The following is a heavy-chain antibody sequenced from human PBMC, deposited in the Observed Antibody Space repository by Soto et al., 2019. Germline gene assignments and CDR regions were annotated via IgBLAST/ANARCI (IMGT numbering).Heavy chain of an antibody. V-gene: IGHV4-4*02. CDR2: IHHSGST. CDR1: GGSIISTNW. Sequence: QVQLQESGPGLVKPSGTLSLTCAVSGGSIISTNWWSWVRQPPGKGLEWIGEIHHSGSTNYNPSLKSRVTISVDNATNQFAPGLSSVTAPDTAVYYCARAGYGGNSGDYWGQGTLVTVSS. J-gene: IGHJ4*02. D-gene: IGHD2-21*02. CDR3: ARAGYGGNSGDY.